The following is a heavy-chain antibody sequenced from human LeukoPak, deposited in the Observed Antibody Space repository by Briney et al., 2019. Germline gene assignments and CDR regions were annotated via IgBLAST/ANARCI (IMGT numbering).Heavy chain of an antibody. J-gene: IGHJ4*02. D-gene: IGHD6-19*01. CDR1: GFTFRSYG. Sequence: GGSLRLSCAASGFTFRSYGMSWVRQAPGKGLEWVSTINNSGGRTYYADSVKGRFTISRDNSKNTLYLQMNSLTAEDTAIYYCAKGTLAVAALFDYWGQGPLVTVSS. CDR3: AKGTLAVAALFDY. CDR2: INNSGGRT. V-gene: IGHV3-23*01.